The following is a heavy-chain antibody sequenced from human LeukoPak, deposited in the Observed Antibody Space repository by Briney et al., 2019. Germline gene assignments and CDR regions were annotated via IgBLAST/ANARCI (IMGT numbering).Heavy chain of an antibody. D-gene: IGHD2-15*01. J-gene: IGHJ4*02. Sequence: GGSLRLSCAASGFTFSTYAMSWVRQAPGKGLGWVSGISDSGGSTYYADSVKGRFTISRDNSKNMLYLQMNILRAEDTAVYFCAKTSRHSYCSGGSCYRGEGDYWGQGTLVTVSS. CDR3: AKTSRHSYCSGGSCYRGEGDY. CDR2: ISDSGGST. V-gene: IGHV3-23*01. CDR1: GFTFSTYA.